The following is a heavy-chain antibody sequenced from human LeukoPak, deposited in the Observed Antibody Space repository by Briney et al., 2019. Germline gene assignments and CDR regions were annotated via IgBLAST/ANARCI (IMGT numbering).Heavy chain of an antibody. Sequence: GGSLRLSCVASGFTFRSYVLSWVRQAPGKGLEWVSALSGSGESTYYADAVKGRFTISRDNSKNTVYLQMNGLRVEDTAVYHCAKVTYDYVWGSYENWGQGILVAVSS. V-gene: IGHV3-23*01. J-gene: IGHJ4*02. CDR1: GFTFRSYV. CDR3: AKVTYDYVWGSYEN. D-gene: IGHD3-16*01. CDR2: LSGSGEST.